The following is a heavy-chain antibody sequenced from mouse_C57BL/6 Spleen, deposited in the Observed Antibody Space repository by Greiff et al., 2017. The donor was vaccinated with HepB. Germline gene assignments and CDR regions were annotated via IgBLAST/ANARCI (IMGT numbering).Heavy chain of an antibody. CDR3: ARRKTQTRYFDV. CDR2: INPNNGGT. V-gene: IGHV1-26*01. Sequence: EVKLQQSGPELVKPGASVKISCKASGYTFTDYYMNWVKQSHGKSLEWIGDINPNNGGTSYNQKFKGKATLTVDKSSSTAYMELRSLTSEDSAVYYCARRKTQTRYFDVWGTGTTVTVSS. J-gene: IGHJ1*03. CDR1: GYTFTDYY.